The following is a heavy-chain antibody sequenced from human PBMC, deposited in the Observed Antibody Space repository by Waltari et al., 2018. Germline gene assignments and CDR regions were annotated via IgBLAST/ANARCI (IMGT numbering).Heavy chain of an antibody. CDR2: INHVGRT. J-gene: IGHJ6*02. Sequence: QVQLQQWGAGLLKPSETLSLTCAVYGGSFSGYYWSWIRQPPGKGLEWIGEINHVGRTNYNPSLKSRVTISVETSKNQFSLKLSSVTAADTAVYYCARGRGCSSTSCYTFRYYYYGMDVWGQGTTVTVSS. V-gene: IGHV4-34*01. D-gene: IGHD2-2*02. CDR1: GGSFSGYY. CDR3: ARGRGCSSTSCYTFRYYYYGMDV.